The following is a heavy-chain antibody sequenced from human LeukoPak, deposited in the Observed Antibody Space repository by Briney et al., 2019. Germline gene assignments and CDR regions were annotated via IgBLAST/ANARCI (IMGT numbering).Heavy chain of an antibody. CDR2: IIPILGIA. Sequence: SVKVSCKASGGTFSSYGISWVRQAPGQGLEWMGRIIPILGIANYAQKFQGRVTITADKSTSTAYMELSSLRSEDTAVYYCASHYYDSSGYYRLDNWFDPWGQGTLVTVSS. CDR1: GGTFSSYG. D-gene: IGHD3-22*01. V-gene: IGHV1-69*04. J-gene: IGHJ5*02. CDR3: ASHYYDSSGYYRLDNWFDP.